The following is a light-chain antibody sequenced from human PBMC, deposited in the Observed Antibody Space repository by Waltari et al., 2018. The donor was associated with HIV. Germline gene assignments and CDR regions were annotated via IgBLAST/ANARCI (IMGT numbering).Light chain of an antibody. J-gene: IGLJ3*02. CDR2: GNS. CDR1: SSNIGAGYD. V-gene: IGLV1-40*01. CDR3: QSYDSSLSGSGV. Sequence: QSVLTQPPSVSGAPGQRVTISCTGSSSNIGAGYDVHLSQQLPGTAPKLLIYGNSNRPSGVPDRFSGSKSGTSASLAITGLQAEDEADYYCQSYDSSLSGSGVFGGGTKLTVL.